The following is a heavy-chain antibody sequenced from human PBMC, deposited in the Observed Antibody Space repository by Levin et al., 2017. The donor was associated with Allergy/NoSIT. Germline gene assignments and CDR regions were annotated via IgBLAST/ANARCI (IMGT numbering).Heavy chain of an antibody. CDR1: GDSISSPNW. Sequence: SQTLSLTCAVSGDSISSPNWWTWVRQTPGKGLEWIAEMYHSGNTNYNPSLRSRVTMSVDRSKNQFSLTMTSVTDADTAIYYCAKTAWPLGEGGTYVALDSWGQGTLVTVSS. CDR2: MYHSGNT. J-gene: IGHJ3*01. V-gene: IGHV4-4*02. CDR3: AKTAWPLGEGGTYVALDS. D-gene: IGHD2-15*01.